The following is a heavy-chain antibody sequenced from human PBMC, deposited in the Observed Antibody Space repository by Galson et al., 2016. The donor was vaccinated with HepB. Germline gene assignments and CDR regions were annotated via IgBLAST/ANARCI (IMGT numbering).Heavy chain of an antibody. CDR1: GFTFSSYG. Sequence: SLRLSCAASGFTFSSYGMHWVRQVPGRGLEWVTFIRYDGSNKYYADSVKGRFTISRDNSKNTLYLQMNSLRAEDTAVYYCARDFDYWGQGTLVTVSS. V-gene: IGHV3-30*02. CDR3: ARDFDY. CDR2: IRYDGSNK. J-gene: IGHJ4*02.